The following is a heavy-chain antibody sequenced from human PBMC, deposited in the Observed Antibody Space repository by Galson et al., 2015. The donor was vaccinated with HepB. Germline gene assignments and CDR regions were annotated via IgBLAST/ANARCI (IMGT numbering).Heavy chain of an antibody. J-gene: IGHJ4*02. D-gene: IGHD6-19*01. CDR1: GFTFSSYG. CDR3: ARDRQWLAFDY. V-gene: IGHV3-33*01. Sequence: SLRLSCAASGFTFSSYGMHWVRQAPGKGLEWVAVIWYDGSNKYYADSVKGRFTISRDNSKNTLYLQMNSLRAEDTAVYYCARDRQWLAFDYWGQGTLVTVSS. CDR2: IWYDGSNK.